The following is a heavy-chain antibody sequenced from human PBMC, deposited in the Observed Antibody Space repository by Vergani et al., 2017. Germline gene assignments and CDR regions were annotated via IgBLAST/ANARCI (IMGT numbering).Heavy chain of an antibody. V-gene: IGHV3-23*01. CDR1: GFTFTNYA. CDR2: ISGSGGRT. Sequence: EVQLLESGGGLVQPGGSLRLSCGASGFTFTNYAMSWVRKPPGKGLEWVSVISGSGGRTYYADSVKGRFTISRDNAKNTLDMQMSSLIADDTAAYFCATVTSYDCWSDSRGSGEYDFWGQGTLVTVSS. D-gene: IGHD3-3*01. CDR3: ATVTSYDCWSDSRGSGEYDF. J-gene: IGHJ4*02.